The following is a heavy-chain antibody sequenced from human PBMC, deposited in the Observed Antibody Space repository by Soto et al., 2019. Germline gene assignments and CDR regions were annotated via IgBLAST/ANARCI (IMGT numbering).Heavy chain of an antibody. CDR2: ISSSSSYI. D-gene: IGHD2-2*01. V-gene: IGHV3-21*01. J-gene: IGHJ6*02. Sequence: PGGSLRLSCAASGFTFSSYSMNWVRQAPGKGLEWVSSISSSSSYIYYADSVKGRFTISRDNAKNSLYLQMNSLRAEDTAVYYCARGPLKYCISTSCAAGGYYYYGMDVWGQGTTVTVSS. CDR1: GFTFSSYS. CDR3: ARGPLKYCISTSCAAGGYYYYGMDV.